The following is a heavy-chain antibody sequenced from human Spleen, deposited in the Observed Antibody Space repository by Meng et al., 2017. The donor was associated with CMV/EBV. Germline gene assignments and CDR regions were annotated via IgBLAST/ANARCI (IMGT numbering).Heavy chain of an antibody. Sequence: SGFTFSSYSMNWVRQAPGKGLEWVSSISSSSSYIYYADSVKGRFTISRDNAKNSLYLQMNSLRAEDTAVYYCASFRSYSSSWYKGNYWGQGTLVTVSS. V-gene: IGHV3-21*01. J-gene: IGHJ4*02. CDR3: ASFRSYSSSWYKGNY. CDR2: ISSSSSYI. CDR1: GFTFSSYS. D-gene: IGHD6-13*01.